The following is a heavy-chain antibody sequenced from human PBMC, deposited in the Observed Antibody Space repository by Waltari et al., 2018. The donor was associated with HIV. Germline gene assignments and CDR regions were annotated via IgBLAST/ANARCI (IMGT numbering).Heavy chain of an antibody. CDR1: GFTFTSYS. CDR3: ARGYRSSWDS. D-gene: IGHD6-13*01. Sequence: EVELVDSGGGLVQPGGSLRLSCAASGFTFTSYSMNWVRQAPGQGLEWVSYISASGSITYYPDSVKGRFTISRDNARNSLSLQMNSLRAEDTAVYYCARGYRSSWDSWGQGTLVTVSS. J-gene: IGHJ4*02. V-gene: IGHV3-48*01. CDR2: ISASGSIT.